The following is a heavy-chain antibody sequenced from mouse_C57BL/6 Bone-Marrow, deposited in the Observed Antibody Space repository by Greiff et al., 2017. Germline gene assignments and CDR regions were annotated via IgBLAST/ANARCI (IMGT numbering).Heavy chain of an antibody. CDR2: IDPSDSYT. CDR3: ALDPYYFDY. CDR1: GYTFTSYW. Sequence: QVQLQQPGAELVMPGASVKLSCKASGYTFTSYWMHWVKQRPGQGLEWIGEIDPSDSYTNYNQKFKGKSTLTVDKSSSTAYMQISSLTSEDSAVYYCALDPYYFDYWGQGTTLTVSS. J-gene: IGHJ2*01. V-gene: IGHV1-69*01.